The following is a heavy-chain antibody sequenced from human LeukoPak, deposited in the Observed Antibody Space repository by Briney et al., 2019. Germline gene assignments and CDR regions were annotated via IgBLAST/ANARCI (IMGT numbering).Heavy chain of an antibody. D-gene: IGHD1-26*01. V-gene: IGHV4-31*03. Sequence: PSQTLSLTCTVSGGSISSGGYYWSWIRQHLGKGLEWIGYIYYSGSTYYNPSLKSRVTISVDTSKNQFSLKLSSVTAADTAVYYCARGIVGATPILWGQGTLVTVSS. J-gene: IGHJ4*02. CDR2: IYYSGST. CDR1: GGSISSGGYY. CDR3: ARGIVGATPIL.